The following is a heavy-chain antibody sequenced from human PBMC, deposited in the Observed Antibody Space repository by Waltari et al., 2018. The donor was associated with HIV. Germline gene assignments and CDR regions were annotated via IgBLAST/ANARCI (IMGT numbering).Heavy chain of an antibody. J-gene: IGHJ4*02. Sequence: QVQLVQSGAEIKKPRASVRISCKAFGYSFIDFDINWVRRPPGRGLEWVGWMNPDNGDAGYGHKFKGRFSLTRDTSTDTAYMDVDNPKSEDTAIYYCTKGRRGALFGDEWGQGTLVTVSS. D-gene: IGHD3-3*01. V-gene: IGHV1-8*02. CDR3: TKGRRGALFGDE. CDR2: MNPDNGDA. CDR1: GYSFIDFD.